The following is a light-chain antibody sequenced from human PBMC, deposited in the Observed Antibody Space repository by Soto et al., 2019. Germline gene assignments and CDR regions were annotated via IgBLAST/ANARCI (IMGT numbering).Light chain of an antibody. CDR2: DTF. J-gene: IGKJ4*01. CDR3: QQRSNWPWN. Sequence: EMVLTQSPSTLSLSPGERATLSCRASQSVSSYLAWYQQKPGQEPRLLIYDTFNRATAIPARFSGSGSGTDFTLTLSSLEPEDFAVYYCQQRSNWPWNFGGGTQVEIK. V-gene: IGKV3-11*01. CDR1: QSVSSY.